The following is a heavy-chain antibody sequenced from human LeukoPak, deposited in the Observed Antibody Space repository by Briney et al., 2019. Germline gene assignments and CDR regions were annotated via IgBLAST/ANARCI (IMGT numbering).Heavy chain of an antibody. CDR1: GGSISSGDYY. V-gene: IGHV4-30-4*01. D-gene: IGHD1-14*01. J-gene: IGHJ3*02. CDR3: ARRGILQSQIRAFDI. CDR2: IYYSGST. Sequence: SETLSLTCTVSGGSISSGDYYCSWIPQPPGKGLEWIGYIYYSGSTYYNPSLKSRVTISVDTSKNQFSLKLSSVTAADTAVYYCARRGILQSQIRAFDIWGQGTMVTVSS.